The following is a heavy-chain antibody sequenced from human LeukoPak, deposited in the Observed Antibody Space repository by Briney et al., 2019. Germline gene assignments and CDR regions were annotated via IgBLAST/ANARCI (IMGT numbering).Heavy chain of an antibody. CDR1: GGSITDTYY. Sequence: SETLSLTCSVSGGSITDTYYWGWIRQPPGKGLECIGIISYSGSTYYSSSLQSRVTISVDTSKNQLSLRLNSVTAADTAVYYCARVSLVRGAPDYYFDYWGQGTLVTVSS. J-gene: IGHJ4*02. CDR3: ARVSLVRGAPDYYFDY. D-gene: IGHD3-10*01. V-gene: IGHV4-39*07. CDR2: ISYSGST.